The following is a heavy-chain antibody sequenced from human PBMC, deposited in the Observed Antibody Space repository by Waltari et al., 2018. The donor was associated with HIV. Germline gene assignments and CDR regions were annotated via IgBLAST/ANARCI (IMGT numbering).Heavy chain of an antibody. D-gene: IGHD3-16*02. CDR1: GFAFSSYY. CDR3: ARYRPEVHYYNGMDV. J-gene: IGHJ6*02. Sequence: EVQLVESGGGSLQAGGSLRLPCAASGFAFSSYYMFWVRQAPGKGLVWVSRISSGGSTTSYADSVKGRFTVSRDNARNTLYLQMNSLRAEDTAVYYCARYRPEVHYYNGMDVWGQGTTVTVSS. CDR2: ISSGGSTT. V-gene: IGHV3-74*01.